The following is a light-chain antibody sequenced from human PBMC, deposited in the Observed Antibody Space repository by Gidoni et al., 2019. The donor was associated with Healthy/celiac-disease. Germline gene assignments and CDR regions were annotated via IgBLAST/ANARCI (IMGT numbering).Light chain of an antibody. V-gene: IGLV2-23*03. Sequence: QSALTHPASVSGSPGTSITISCTGTSSDVGSDNLVSWYQQHPGKAPKLMIYEGSKRPSGVSNRFSGSKSGNTASLTISGLQAEDEADYYCCSYAGSSTFVVFGGGTKLTVL. CDR1: SSDVGSDNL. CDR2: EGS. CDR3: CSYAGSSTFVV. J-gene: IGLJ2*01.